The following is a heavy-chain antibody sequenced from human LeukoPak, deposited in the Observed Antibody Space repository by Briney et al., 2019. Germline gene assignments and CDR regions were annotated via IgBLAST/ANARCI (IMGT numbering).Heavy chain of an antibody. Sequence: GASVKVSCKTSGYAFTSYGFSWMRQAPGQGLEWMGWINPNSGGTNYAQKFQGRLTVTRDTSISTAHMELSGLTSDDTAVYYCAREGVVTLSGVTESDMDVWGQGTTVAVSS. V-gene: IGHV1-2*02. CDR1: GYAFTSYG. D-gene: IGHD2-21*01. CDR2: INPNSGGT. J-gene: IGHJ6*02. CDR3: AREGVVTLSGVTESDMDV.